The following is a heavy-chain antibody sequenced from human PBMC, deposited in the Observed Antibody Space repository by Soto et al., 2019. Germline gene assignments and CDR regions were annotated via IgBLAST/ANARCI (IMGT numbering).Heavy chain of an antibody. V-gene: IGHV4-31*03. Sequence: QVQLQESGPGLVKPSQTLSLTCTVSGGSISSSGYYWSWIRQHPGKGLEWIGYIYYSGSTYYNPSLKSRVTISVDTSKNQFSLKLSSVTAADTAVYYCARKGVSITFGGVIADWGQGTLVTVSS. D-gene: IGHD3-16*02. CDR2: IYYSGST. CDR3: ARKGVSITFGGVIAD. CDR1: GGSISSSGYY. J-gene: IGHJ4*02.